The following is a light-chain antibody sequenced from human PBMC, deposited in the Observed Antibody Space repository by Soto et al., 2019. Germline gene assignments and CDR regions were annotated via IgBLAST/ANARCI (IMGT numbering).Light chain of an antibody. Sequence: DIQLTQSPSSLSASVGDRVTITCRASQGIRNYLVWYQQKPGKAPKRLIYAASSLQSGVTSRFSGSGSGREFTIPISSLQPEDFVTYYCLQHNSYPFTFGQGTRREIK. V-gene: IGKV1-17*01. CDR1: QGIRNY. J-gene: IGKJ5*01. CDR2: AAS. CDR3: LQHNSYPFT.